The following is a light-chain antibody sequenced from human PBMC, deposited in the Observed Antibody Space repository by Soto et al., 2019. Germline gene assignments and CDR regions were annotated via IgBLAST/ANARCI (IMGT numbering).Light chain of an antibody. CDR3: QQYGSLSWT. CDR2: GAS. V-gene: IGKV3-20*01. J-gene: IGKJ1*01. Sequence: DIVLTQSPCTLSFSPGERATLSCSASQGVSSNYLACYQQKPGQAPRLLIYGASTRATGVPDRFSGSGSGTDFTLTISRLEPEDFAVYHCQQYGSLSWTFGQGTKVEIK. CDR1: QGVSSNY.